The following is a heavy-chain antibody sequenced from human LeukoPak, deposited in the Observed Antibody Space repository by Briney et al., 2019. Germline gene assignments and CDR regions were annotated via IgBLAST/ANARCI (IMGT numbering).Heavy chain of an antibody. Sequence: SETLSLTCAVYGGSFSGYYWSWIRQPPGKGLEGIGEINHSGSTNYNPSLKSRVTISVDTSKNQFSLKLSSVTAADTAVYYCARGRTRFDPWGQGTLVTVSS. J-gene: IGHJ5*02. V-gene: IGHV4-34*01. D-gene: IGHD2-2*01. CDR3: ARGRTRFDP. CDR1: GGSFSGYY. CDR2: INHSGST.